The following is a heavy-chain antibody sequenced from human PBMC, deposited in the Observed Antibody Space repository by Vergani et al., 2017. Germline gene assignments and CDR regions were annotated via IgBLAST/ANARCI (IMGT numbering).Heavy chain of an antibody. Sequence: EVQLVQSGAEVKKPGESLTISCQISGYSFTNYWIGWVRQMPGKGLEWLGIIHPADSDTRYSPSIQGQVTISVDKSISTAYLPRSSLRASDSAMYYCARLYGRDSSGSKYFDYWGQGTLVTVSS. CDR1: GYSFTNYW. CDR2: IHPADSDT. D-gene: IGHD3-22*01. V-gene: IGHV5-51*01. CDR3: ARLYGRDSSGSKYFDY. J-gene: IGHJ4*02.